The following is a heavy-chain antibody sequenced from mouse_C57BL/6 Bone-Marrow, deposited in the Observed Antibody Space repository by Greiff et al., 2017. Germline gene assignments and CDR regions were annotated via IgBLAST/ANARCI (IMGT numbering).Heavy chain of an antibody. CDR3: ASPGYDGNRYAMDY. J-gene: IGHJ4*01. D-gene: IGHD2-2*01. CDR1: GYAFSSYW. CDR2: IYPGDGDT. V-gene: IGHV1-80*01. Sequence: VQLQQSGAELVKPGASVKISCKASGYAFSSYWMNWVKQRPGKGLEWIGQIYPGDGDTNYNGKFKGKATLAADKSSSTAYMQRSSLTSEDSAVYCGASPGYDGNRYAMDYWGQGTSVTVSS.